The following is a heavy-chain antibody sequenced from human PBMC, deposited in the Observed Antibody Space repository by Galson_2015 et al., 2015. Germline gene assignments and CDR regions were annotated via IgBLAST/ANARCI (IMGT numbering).Heavy chain of an antibody. CDR1: GGTFSSYA. CDR2: IIPIFGIA. D-gene: IGHD3-22*01. Sequence: SVKVSCKASGGTFSSYAISWVRQAPGQGLEWMGGIIPIFGIANYAQKFQDRVTLTADKSTSTAYMELSSLRSEDTAVYYCARDYYDSSGYYGPGGLGSYGMAVWAKGPRSPSP. V-gene: IGHV1-69*10. J-gene: IGHJ6*02. CDR3: ARDYYDSSGYYGPGGLGSYGMAV.